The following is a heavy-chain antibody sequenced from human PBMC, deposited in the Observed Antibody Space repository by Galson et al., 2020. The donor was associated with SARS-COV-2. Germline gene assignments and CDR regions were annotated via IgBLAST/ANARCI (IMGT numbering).Heavy chain of an antibody. CDR1: GDNITSNRAA. CDR3: ARDPSDWTFFDY. J-gene: IGHJ4*02. V-gene: IGHV6-1*01. D-gene: IGHD1-1*01. CDR2: TYYRSKWNN. Sequence: SQTLVLTCAIPGDNITSNRAAWNWIRQYPSRGLEWLGRTYYRSKWNNDYAVSMKGRLIINADTSENQFSLQLDSVTPEDTAVYYCARDPSDWTFFDYWGQGTLVTVSS.